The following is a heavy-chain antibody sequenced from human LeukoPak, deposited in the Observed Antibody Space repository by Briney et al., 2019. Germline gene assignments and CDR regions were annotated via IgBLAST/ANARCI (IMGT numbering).Heavy chain of an antibody. J-gene: IGHJ4*02. CDR3: ARLDYYGSGSYPYSFDY. V-gene: IGHV4-39*01. D-gene: IGHD3-10*01. CDR1: GGSISRSSYY. CDR2: IYYSGST. Sequence: SETLSLTCTVSGGSISRSSYYWGWIRQPPGKGLEWIGSIYYSGSTYYNPSLTSRATISVDTSKNQFSLKLSSVTAADTAVYYCARLDYYGSGSYPYSFDYWGQGALVTVSS.